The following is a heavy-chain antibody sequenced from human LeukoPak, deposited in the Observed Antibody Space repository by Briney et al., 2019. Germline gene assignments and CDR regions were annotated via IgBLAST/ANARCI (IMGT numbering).Heavy chain of an antibody. V-gene: IGHV4-59*01. J-gene: IGHJ3*02. CDR3: AGATSREAFDI. CDR1: GGSLSDYY. CDR2: IYYSGST. Sequence: SETLSLTCTVSGGSLSDYYWSWIRQPPGKGLEWIGYIYYSGSTNYTPSRKGRVTISINTSKNQYSLRLSSVTAADTAVYYCAGATSREAFDIWGHGTRVTVSS. D-gene: IGHD2-2*01.